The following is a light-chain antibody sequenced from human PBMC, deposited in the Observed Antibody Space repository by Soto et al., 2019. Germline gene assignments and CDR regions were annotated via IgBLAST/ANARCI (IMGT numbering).Light chain of an antibody. CDR2: GAS. V-gene: IGKV3-15*01. CDR1: QSVSSN. CDR3: QQYNNWPWT. J-gene: IGKJ1*01. Sequence: EIVMTQAPATLSVSPVERATLSCRASQSVSSNLAWYQQKPGQAPRLLIYGASTRATGIPARFSGSGSGTEFTLTISSLQSEDFAVYYCQQYNNWPWTFGHGTKVDIK.